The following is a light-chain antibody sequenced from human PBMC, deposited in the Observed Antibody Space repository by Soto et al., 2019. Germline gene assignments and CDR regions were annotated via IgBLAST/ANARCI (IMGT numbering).Light chain of an antibody. V-gene: IGLV2-14*01. CDR1: SSDVGGYNY. J-gene: IGLJ1*01. CDR2: EVS. CDR3: NSYTSKSTGV. Sequence: QSALTQPASVSGSPGQSITISCTGTSSDVGGYNYVSWYQQHPGTAPKLIIYEVSNRPSGVSNRFSGSTSGNTASLTISGLQAEDEADYYCNSYTSKSTGVFGTGTKVTVL.